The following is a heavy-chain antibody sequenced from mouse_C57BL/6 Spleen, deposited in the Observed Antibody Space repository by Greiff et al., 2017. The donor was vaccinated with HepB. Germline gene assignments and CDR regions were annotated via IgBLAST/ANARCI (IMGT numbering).Heavy chain of an antibody. CDR3: ASPLYYGSTDWYFDV. J-gene: IGHJ1*03. D-gene: IGHD1-1*01. Sequence: QVQLQQPGTELVKPGASVKLSCKASGYTFTSYWMHWVKQRPGQGLEWIGNINPSNGGTNYNEKFKSKATLTVDKSSSTAYMQLSSLTSEDSAVYYCASPLYYGSTDWYFDVWGTGTTVTVSS. CDR1: GYTFTSYW. V-gene: IGHV1-53*01. CDR2: INPSNGGT.